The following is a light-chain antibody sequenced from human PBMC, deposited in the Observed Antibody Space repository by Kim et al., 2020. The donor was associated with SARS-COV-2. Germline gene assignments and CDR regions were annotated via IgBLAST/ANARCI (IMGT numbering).Light chain of an antibody. J-gene: IGKJ2*02. Sequence: SVSPGERVTLSCRASQSIRVNLAWYQQRLGQASRLLIYDGSTRATGIPDRFSGGGSGTEFTLTISSLQSEDFALYCCQQYNSSPRTFGQGTKLEI. CDR1: QSIRVN. CDR2: DGS. CDR3: QQYNSSPRT. V-gene: IGKV3-15*01.